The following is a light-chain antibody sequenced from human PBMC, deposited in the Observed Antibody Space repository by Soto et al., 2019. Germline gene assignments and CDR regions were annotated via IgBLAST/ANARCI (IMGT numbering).Light chain of an antibody. CDR3: QQYDSSSLT. J-gene: IGKJ4*01. CDR2: GAS. Sequence: EIVLTQSPGTLSLSPGERATLSCRASQSVSRSYLAWYQQRPGQAPRLLIYGASSRATGIPDRFSGNGSGKDFTLTISRLEHADFAVSYCQQYDSSSLTFGGGTNVEIK. V-gene: IGKV3-20*01. CDR1: QSVSRSY.